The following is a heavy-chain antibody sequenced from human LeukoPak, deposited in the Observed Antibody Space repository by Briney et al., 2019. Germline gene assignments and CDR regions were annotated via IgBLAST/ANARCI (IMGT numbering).Heavy chain of an antibody. J-gene: IGHJ4*02. D-gene: IGHD3-10*01. CDR2: ISGSGVST. CDR1: GFTFNNYG. CDR3: AKRYYGSGSYGSHSFDY. V-gene: IGHV3-23*01. Sequence: GGSLRLSCAASGFTFNNYGMSWVRQAPGKGLEWVSAISGSGVSTYYADSVKGRFTVSRDNSKNTLYLQMNSLRAEDTAVYYCAKRYYGSGSYGSHSFDYWGQGTLVTVSS.